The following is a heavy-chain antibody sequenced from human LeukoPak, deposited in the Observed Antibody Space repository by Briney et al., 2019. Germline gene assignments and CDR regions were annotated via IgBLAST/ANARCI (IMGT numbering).Heavy chain of an antibody. CDR2: INPKSGGT. Sequence: ASVKVSCKASGYTFTGYYMHWVRQAPGQGLEWMGWINPKSGGTNYAQKFQGRVTMTRDTSISTAYMELSRLRSDDTAVYYCVGAYCGGDCYNAFDIWGQGTMVTVSS. D-gene: IGHD2-21*01. J-gene: IGHJ3*02. CDR3: VGAYCGGDCYNAFDI. CDR1: GYTFTGYY. V-gene: IGHV1-2*02.